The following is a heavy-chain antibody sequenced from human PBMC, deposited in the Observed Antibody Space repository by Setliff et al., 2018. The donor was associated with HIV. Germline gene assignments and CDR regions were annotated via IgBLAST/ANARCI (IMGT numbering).Heavy chain of an antibody. V-gene: IGHV4-59*01. Sequence: SETLSLTCTVSGGSISGFYWSWIRQSPGNGLEWIGWIYDSGATKYNPSLKSRVTISVDTSKNQFSLKLSSVTAADTAVYYCARGSSWQYYYYYESFDYWGRGTLVTVSS. D-gene: IGHD6-13*01. CDR1: GGSISGFY. CDR2: IYDSGAT. J-gene: IGHJ4*02. CDR3: ARGSSWQYYYYYESFDY.